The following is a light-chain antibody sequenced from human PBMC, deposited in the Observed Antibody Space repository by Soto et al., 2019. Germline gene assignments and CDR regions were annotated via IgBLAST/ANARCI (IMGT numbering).Light chain of an antibody. V-gene: IGKV3-11*01. Sequence: EIVLTQSPVILSLSPGERATLSCRASQSVSTYLAWYQQKPGQAPRLLIYDAYNRATGIQARFSGSGSGTDFTLTIRSLEPEDFAVYYCKQRRNWQVTVGQGTRLEIK. J-gene: IGKJ5*01. CDR2: DAY. CDR1: QSVSTY. CDR3: KQRRNWQVT.